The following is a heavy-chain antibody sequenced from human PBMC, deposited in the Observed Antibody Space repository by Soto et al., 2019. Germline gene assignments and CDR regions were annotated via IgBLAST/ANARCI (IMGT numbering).Heavy chain of an antibody. CDR2: IYYSGST. J-gene: IGHJ6*03. V-gene: IGHV4-59*08. Sequence: SETLSLTCTVSGGSISSYYWSWIRQPPGKGLEWIGYIYYSGSTNYNPSLKSRVTISVDTSKNQFSLKLSSVTAADTAVYYCAGRTYSSSSATAGFNYYYYYMDVWGKGTTVTVSS. CDR3: AGRTYSSSSATAGFNYYYYYMDV. D-gene: IGHD6-6*01. CDR1: GGSISSYY.